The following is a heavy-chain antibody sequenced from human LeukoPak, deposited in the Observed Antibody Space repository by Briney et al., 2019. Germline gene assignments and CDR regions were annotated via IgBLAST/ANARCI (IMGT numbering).Heavy chain of an antibody. CDR2: ISSSGSTI. V-gene: IGHV3-48*03. CDR1: GFIFSSYE. Sequence: PGGSLRLSCAASGFIFSSYEMNWVRQAPGKGLEWVSYISSSGSTIYYADSVKGRLTISRDNAKNSLYLQMNSLRAKDTAVYYCARRGSDVAFDTWGQGTMVTVSS. D-gene: IGHD2-15*01. J-gene: IGHJ3*02. CDR3: ARRGSDVAFDT.